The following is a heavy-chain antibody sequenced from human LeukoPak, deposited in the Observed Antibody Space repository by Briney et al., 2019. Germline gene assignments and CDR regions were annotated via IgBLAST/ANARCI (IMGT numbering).Heavy chain of an antibody. CDR2: IYTSGST. CDR3: ARLGYSGSTAGAFDI. V-gene: IGHV4-61*02. J-gene: IGHJ3*02. Sequence: SETLSLTCTVSGGSISSGSYYWSWIRQPAGKGLEWIGRIYTSGSTNYNPSLKSRVTISVDTSKNQFSLKLSSVTAADTAVYYCARLGYSGSTAGAFDIWGQGTMVTVSS. CDR1: GGSISSGSYY. D-gene: IGHD1-26*01.